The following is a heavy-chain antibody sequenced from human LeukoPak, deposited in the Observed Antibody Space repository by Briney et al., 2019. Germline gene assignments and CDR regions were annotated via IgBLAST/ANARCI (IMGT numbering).Heavy chain of an antibody. CDR1: GYSFTSYW. J-gene: IGHJ6*02. D-gene: IGHD6-13*01. Sequence: GESLKISCKGSGYSFTSYWIGWVRQMPGKGLEWMGIIYPGDSDTRYSPSFQGQVTISADKSNSTAYLQWSSLKASDTAMYYCASSSWSHYYYYYGMDVWGQGTTVTVSS. CDR2: IYPGDSDT. V-gene: IGHV5-51*01. CDR3: ASSSWSHYYYYYGMDV.